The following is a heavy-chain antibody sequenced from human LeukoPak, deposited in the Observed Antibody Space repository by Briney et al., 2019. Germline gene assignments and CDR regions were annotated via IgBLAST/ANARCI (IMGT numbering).Heavy chain of an antibody. V-gene: IGHV1-2*02. D-gene: IGHD1-26*01. CDR2: INPNSGNT. J-gene: IGHJ4*02. Sequence: ASVKVSCKASGYTFTPYYMHWVRQAPGQGLEWMGWINPNSGNTNYAQKFQGRVTMTRDTSISTAYMELSRLRSDDTAVYYCARPNSVGPTVYFDYWGQGTLVTVSS. CDR1: GYTFTPYY. CDR3: ARPNSVGPTVYFDY.